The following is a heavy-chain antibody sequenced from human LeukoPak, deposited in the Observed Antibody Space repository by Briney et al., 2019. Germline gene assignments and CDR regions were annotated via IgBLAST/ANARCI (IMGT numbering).Heavy chain of an antibody. CDR2: ISGSGGST. D-gene: IGHD2-2*01. V-gene: IGHV3-23*01. CDR3: AKDRLRCSSTSCYDVENWFDP. CDR1: GLTFSSYA. J-gene: IGHJ5*02. Sequence: GGSLRLSCAASGLTFSSYAMSWVRQAPGKGLEWVSAISGSGGSTYYADSVKGRFTISRDNSKNTLYLQMNSLRAEDTAVYYCAKDRLRCSSTSCYDVENWFDPWGQGTLATVSS.